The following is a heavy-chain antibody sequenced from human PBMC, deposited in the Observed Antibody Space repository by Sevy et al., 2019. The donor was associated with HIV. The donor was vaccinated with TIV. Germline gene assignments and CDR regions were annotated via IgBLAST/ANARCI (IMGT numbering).Heavy chain of an antibody. D-gene: IGHD6-19*01. J-gene: IGHJ4*02. CDR1: GFIVNDKY. Sequence: GGSLRLSCAISGFIVNDKYIIWVRQAPGKGLEWVSVIFSSGSTYYADSAKDRFTICRDNSKNTVYLQMNSVRAEDTAVYYCVSLFLSYRSGWSYFDYWGQGTLVTVSS. V-gene: IGHV3-66*02. CDR2: IFSSGST. CDR3: VSLFLSYRSGWSYFDY.